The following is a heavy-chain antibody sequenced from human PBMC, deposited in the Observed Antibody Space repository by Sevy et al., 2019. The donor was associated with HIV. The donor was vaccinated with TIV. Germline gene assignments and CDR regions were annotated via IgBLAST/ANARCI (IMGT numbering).Heavy chain of an antibody. D-gene: IGHD2-2*01. J-gene: IGHJ6*02. V-gene: IGHV3-21*04. CDR2: ISSSSSYT. CDR3: ARDRRGYCSSTSCYPYGMDV. CDR1: GFTFSSYS. Sequence: GGSLRLSCAASGFTFSSYSMNWVRQAPGKGLEWVSSISSSSSYTYYADSVKGRFTISRDNSKNTMYLQMNSLRVEDTAVYYCARDRRGYCSSTSCYPYGMDVWGQGTTVTVSS.